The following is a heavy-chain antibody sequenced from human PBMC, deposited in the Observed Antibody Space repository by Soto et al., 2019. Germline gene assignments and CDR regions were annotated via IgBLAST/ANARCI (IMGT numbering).Heavy chain of an antibody. V-gene: IGHV3-7*04. Sequence: GGSLRLSCAASGFTFSNYWMSWVRQAPGKGLEWVANIKQDGSEKFYVDSVKGRFTISRDNAKSSLYLQMNSLRAEDTAVYYCRGEQQLINDDAFDIWGQGTMVTVSS. CDR1: GFTFSNYW. CDR3: RGEQQLINDDAFDI. J-gene: IGHJ3*02. CDR2: IKQDGSEK. D-gene: IGHD6-13*01.